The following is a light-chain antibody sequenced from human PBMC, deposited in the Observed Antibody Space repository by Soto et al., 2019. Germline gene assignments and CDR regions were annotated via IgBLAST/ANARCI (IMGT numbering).Light chain of an antibody. V-gene: IGKV1-5*01. CDR1: QNIITW. CDR2: DAS. J-gene: IGKJ2*01. Sequence: DIQVTQSHSTLSASVGDTVAITCRASQNIITWLVWYQQKPGKAPKLLIYDASSLQSGVPSRFSGSGSGTEFTLTISSLQPDDFATYYCQQYNSYPYTFGQGTKVDIK. CDR3: QQYNSYPYT.